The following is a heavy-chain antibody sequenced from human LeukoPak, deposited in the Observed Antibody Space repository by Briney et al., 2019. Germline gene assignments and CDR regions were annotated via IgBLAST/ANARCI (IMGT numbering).Heavy chain of an antibody. V-gene: IGHV3-48*02. CDR2: ISSRGSTT. CDR1: GFTFSTYG. CDR3: ARSCNSGSSSSDY. J-gene: IGHJ4*02. D-gene: IGHD3-10*01. Sequence: GGSLRLSCGASGFTFSTYGMNWVRQAPGKGLEWLSYISSRGSTTFHADSVKGRFTISRDNAKDLLYLEMNSLRDDDTAVYYCARSCNSGSSSSDYWGQGTLVTVSS.